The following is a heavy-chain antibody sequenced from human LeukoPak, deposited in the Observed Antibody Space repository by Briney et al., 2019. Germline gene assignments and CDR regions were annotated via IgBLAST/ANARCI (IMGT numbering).Heavy chain of an antibody. CDR2: IYYSGST. V-gene: IGHV4-39*01. CDR3: ARHLSGAVAAFDY. Sequence: SETLSLTCTVSGGSISSSSYYWGWIRQPPGKGLEWIGSIYYSGSTYYNPSLKSRVTISVDTSKNQFSLKLSSVTAADTAVYYCARHLSGAVAAFDYWGQGTLVTVSS. D-gene: IGHD6-19*01. J-gene: IGHJ4*02. CDR1: GGSISSSSYY.